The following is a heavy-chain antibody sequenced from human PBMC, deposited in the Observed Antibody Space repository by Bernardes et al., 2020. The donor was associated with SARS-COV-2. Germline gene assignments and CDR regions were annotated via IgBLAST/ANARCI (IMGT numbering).Heavy chain of an antibody. V-gene: IGHV1-18*04. J-gene: IGHJ4*02. CDR3: ARLHPLERELDY. D-gene: IGHD1-1*01. CDR2: IIDNNGHT. Sequence: ASVKVSCKTSGYTFDVYGISWVRQAPGQGLEWMGWIIDNNGHTNYAQNLDGRVTMTTDTSTTTAYMELTSLRSDDTALYYCARLHPLERELDYWGQGTLVTVSS. CDR1: GYTFDVYG.